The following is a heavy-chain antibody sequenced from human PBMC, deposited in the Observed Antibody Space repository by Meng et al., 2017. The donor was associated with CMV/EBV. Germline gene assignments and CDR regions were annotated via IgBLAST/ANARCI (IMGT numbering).Heavy chain of an antibody. CDR1: GFTFDDYA. CDR3: AKEGYSSSWYQAVGFDY. V-gene: IGHV3-9*01. D-gene: IGHD6-13*01. Sequence: SLKISCAASGFTFDDYAMHWVRQAPGKGLEWVSGISWNSGSIGYADSVKGRFTISRDNAKNSLYLQMNSLRAEDTALYYCAKEGYSSSWYQAVGFDYWGQGTLVTVSS. CDR2: ISWNSGSI. J-gene: IGHJ4*02.